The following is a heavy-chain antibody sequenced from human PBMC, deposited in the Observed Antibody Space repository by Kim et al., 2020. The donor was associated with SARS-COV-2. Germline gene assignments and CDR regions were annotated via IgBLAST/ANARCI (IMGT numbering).Heavy chain of an antibody. Sequence: GGSLRLSCAASGFTFSTYVMSWVRQAPGKGLEWVSSISGSGGSTYHADSVKGRFTISRDNSKNTLFLQMNSLRAEDTAMYKCAKDDGRKEYFQHWGQGTLVTVSS. J-gene: IGHJ1*01. D-gene: IGHD1-26*01. CDR1: GFTFSTYV. CDR2: ISGSGGST. V-gene: IGHV3-23*01. CDR3: AKDDGRKEYFQH.